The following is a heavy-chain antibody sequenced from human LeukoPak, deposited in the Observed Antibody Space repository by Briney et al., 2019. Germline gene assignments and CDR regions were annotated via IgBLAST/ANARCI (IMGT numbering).Heavy chain of an antibody. CDR2: IYYSGST. J-gene: IGHJ6*03. D-gene: IGHD5-12*01. CDR3: ARGGPYWGWLRTVHYYYYYMDV. Sequence: SETLSLTCTVSGGSISSRNYYWDWIRQSPGKGLEWIGSIYYSGSTNYNPSLKSRVTISVDTSKNQFSLKLSSVTAADTAVYYCARGGPYWGWLRTVHYYYYYMDVWGKGTTVTVSS. V-gene: IGHV4-39*07. CDR1: GGSISSRNYY.